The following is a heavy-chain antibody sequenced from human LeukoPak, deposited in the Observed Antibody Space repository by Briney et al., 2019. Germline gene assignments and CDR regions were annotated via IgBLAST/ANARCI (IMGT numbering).Heavy chain of an antibody. CDR3: AREGSSWYDFDY. V-gene: IGHV4-30-4*08. CDR1: GGSISSGDYC. D-gene: IGHD6-13*01. Sequence: SETLSLTCTVSGGSISSGDYCWSWIRQPPGKGLEWIGYIYYSGSTYYNPSLKSRVTISVDTSKNQFSLKLSSVTAADTAVYYCAREGSSWYDFDYWGQGTLVTVSS. CDR2: IYYSGST. J-gene: IGHJ4*02.